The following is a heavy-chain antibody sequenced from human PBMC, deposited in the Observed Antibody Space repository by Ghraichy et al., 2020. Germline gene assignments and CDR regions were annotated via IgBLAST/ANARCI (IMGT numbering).Heavy chain of an antibody. CDR1: GFTFSSYS. CDR2: ISSSSSTI. J-gene: IGHJ6*03. D-gene: IGHD3-10*01. Sequence: GGSLRLSCAASGFTFSSYSMNWVRQAPGKGLEWVSYISSSSSTIYYADSVKGRFTISRDNAKNSLYLQMNSLRAEDTAVYYCARGDYYGSGSYYWYYYYYMDVWGKGTTVTVSS. V-gene: IGHV3-48*01. CDR3: ARGDYYGSGSYYWYYYYYMDV.